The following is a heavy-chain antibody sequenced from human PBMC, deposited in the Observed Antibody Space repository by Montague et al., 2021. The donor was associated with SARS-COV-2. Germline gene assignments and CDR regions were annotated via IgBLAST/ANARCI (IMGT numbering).Heavy chain of an antibody. CDR3: AKNGGAHGLDV. Sequence: SLRLSCAASGFTFSNIWMSWVRQAPGKGLEWVANIKPDESEKNYVDSVKGRFSISRDNAKNSLYLQMDNLRAEVTAIYYCAKNGGAHGLDVWGQGTSVSVSS. J-gene: IGHJ6*02. V-gene: IGHV3-7*01. D-gene: IGHD4-23*01. CDR1: GFTFSNIW. CDR2: IKPDESEK.